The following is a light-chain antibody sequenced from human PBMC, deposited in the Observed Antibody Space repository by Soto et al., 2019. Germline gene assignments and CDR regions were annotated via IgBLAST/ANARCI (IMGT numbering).Light chain of an antibody. CDR2: GAS. CDR1: QSVSSN. V-gene: IGKV3-15*01. J-gene: IGKJ2*01. CDR3: QQYNKWPPVT. Sequence: EIVMTQSPATLSLSPGERATLSCRASQSVSSNLAWYQQKPGQAPRLLIYGASTRATGIPTRFSGSGSGTEFTLTISSLQSEDFAVYYCQQYNKWPPVTFGQGTKVEIK.